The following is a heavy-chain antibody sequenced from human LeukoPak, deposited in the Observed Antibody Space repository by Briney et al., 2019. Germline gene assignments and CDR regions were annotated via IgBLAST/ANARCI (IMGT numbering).Heavy chain of an antibody. CDR3: AREEVKSFDN. CDR1: GFTFSSYS. V-gene: IGHV3-7*03. Sequence: GGSLRLSCAASGFTFSSYSMNWVRQAPGKGLEWVANIKGDGSETSYVTSVRGRFTISRDNAKNSLYLQMNNLRVEDTAVYYCAREEVKSFDNWGQGTLVTVSS. J-gene: IGHJ4*02. CDR2: IKGDGSET.